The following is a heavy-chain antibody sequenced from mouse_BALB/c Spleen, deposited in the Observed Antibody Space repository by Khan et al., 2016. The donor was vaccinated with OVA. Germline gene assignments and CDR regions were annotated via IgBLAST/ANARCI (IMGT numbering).Heavy chain of an antibody. CDR1: GYSFTGYF. Sequence: VQLQQSGPELVKPGASVKISCKASGYSFTGYFMNWVMQSHGKSLEWIGRIHPHIGETFYNQRFVDKATLTVDASSSTAHMELRSLAAEDSAVYFCARKNGSDFDYWGQGTTLTVSS. CDR2: IHPHIGET. J-gene: IGHJ2*01. V-gene: IGHV1-20*02. CDR3: ARKNGSDFDY. D-gene: IGHD1-3*01.